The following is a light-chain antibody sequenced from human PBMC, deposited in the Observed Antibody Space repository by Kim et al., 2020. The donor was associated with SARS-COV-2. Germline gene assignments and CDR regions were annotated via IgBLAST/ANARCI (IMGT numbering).Light chain of an antibody. CDR1: QSVSSN. CDR3: QQYNNWPAHT. CDR2: GAS. J-gene: IGKJ4*01. Sequence: EIVMTQSPATLSVSPGERVTLSCRASQSVSSNLAWYQQKPGQTPRLLIYGASTRATGIPARFRGSGSGTEFTLTISSLQSEDFAVYYCQQYNNWPAHTFGGGTKLEI. V-gene: IGKV3-15*01.